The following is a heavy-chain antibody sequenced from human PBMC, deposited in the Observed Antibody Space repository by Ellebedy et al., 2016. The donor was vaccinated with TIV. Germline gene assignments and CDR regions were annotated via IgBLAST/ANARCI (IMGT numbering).Heavy chain of an antibody. J-gene: IGHJ4*02. V-gene: IGHV3-11*01. Sequence: GESLKISCAASGFTFRNYAMTWVRQAPGKGLEWVSYISSSGSTIYYADSVKGRFTISRDNAKNSLYLQMNSLRAEDTAVYYCARDRYDFWSGYYRCFDYWGQGTLVTVSS. CDR1: GFTFRNYA. CDR2: ISSSGSTI. CDR3: ARDRYDFWSGYYRCFDY. D-gene: IGHD3-3*01.